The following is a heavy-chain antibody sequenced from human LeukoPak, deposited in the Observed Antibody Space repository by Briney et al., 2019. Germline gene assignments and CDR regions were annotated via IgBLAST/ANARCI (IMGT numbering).Heavy chain of an antibody. V-gene: IGHV4-39*07. CDR1: GGSISSSSYY. CDR2: IYYSGST. Sequence: SETLSLTCTVSGGSISSSSYYWGWIRQPPGKGLEWIGSIYYSGSTYYNPSLKSRVTISVDTSKNQFSLKLSSVTAADTAVYYCTRDSGIAAAGSWGQGSLVSVSS. D-gene: IGHD6-13*01. CDR3: TRDSGIAAAGS. J-gene: IGHJ5*02.